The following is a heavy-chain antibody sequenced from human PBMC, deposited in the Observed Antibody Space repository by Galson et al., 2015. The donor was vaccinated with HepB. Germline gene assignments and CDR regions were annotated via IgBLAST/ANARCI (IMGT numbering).Heavy chain of an antibody. Sequence: PALVKPTQTLTLTCTFSGFSLSTSGVGVGWIRQPPGKALEWLALIYWDDDKRYSPSLKSRLTITKDTSKNQVVLTMTNMDPVDTATYYCAMGSRDYWAHVLFDYWGQGTLVTVSS. D-gene: IGHD4-17*01. CDR1: GFSLSTSGVG. J-gene: IGHJ4*02. V-gene: IGHV2-5*02. CDR2: IYWDDDK. CDR3: AMGSRDYWAHVLFDY.